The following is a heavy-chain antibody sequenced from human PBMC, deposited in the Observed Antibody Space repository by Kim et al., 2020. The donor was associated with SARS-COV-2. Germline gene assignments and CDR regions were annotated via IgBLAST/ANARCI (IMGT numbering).Heavy chain of an antibody. CDR2: ISAYNGNT. Sequence: ASVKVSCKASGYTFTSYGISWVRQAPGQGLEWMGWISAYNGNTNYAQKLQGRVTMTTDTSTSTAYMELRSLRSDDTAVYYCARVYGSGSYYPHDYGRDVWGQGTKLTVSS. CDR1: GYTFTSYG. D-gene: IGHD3-10*01. J-gene: IGHJ6*02. CDR3: ARVYGSGSYYPHDYGRDV. V-gene: IGHV1-18*01.